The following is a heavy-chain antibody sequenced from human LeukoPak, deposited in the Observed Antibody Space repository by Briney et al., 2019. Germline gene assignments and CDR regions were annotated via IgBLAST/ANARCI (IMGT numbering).Heavy chain of an antibody. Sequence: PSETLSLTCTVSGVSISSYHWSWLRQPPGKGLEWIGYIYYSGSTNYNPSLKSRVTISVDTSKNQFPLKLSSVTAADTAVYYCAREGIAAAGTIGSSWFDPWGQGTLVTVSS. CDR1: GVSISSYH. V-gene: IGHV4-59*01. D-gene: IGHD6-13*01. CDR2: IYYSGST. J-gene: IGHJ5*02. CDR3: AREGIAAAGTIGSSWFDP.